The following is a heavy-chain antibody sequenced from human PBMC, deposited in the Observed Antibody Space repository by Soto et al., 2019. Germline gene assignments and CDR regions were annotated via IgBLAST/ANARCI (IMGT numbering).Heavy chain of an antibody. CDR2: THPGHSET. D-gene: IGHD3-22*01. Sequence: AESLKLSCKGSGYSFTNYWIVLVRQMPGRGLGWMGITHPGHSETKYSPSFEGQVTISADRSTRTAYLHWSSLKASDAATYYCARQIYDSDTGPNFQYYFDSWGQGTPVTVSS. CDR1: GYSFTNYW. V-gene: IGHV5-51*01. J-gene: IGHJ4*02. CDR3: ARQIYDSDTGPNFQYYFDS.